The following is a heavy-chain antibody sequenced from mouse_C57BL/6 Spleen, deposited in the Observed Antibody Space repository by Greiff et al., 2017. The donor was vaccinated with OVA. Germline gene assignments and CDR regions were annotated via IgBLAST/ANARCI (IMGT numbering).Heavy chain of an antibody. CDR1: GFTFSSYG. J-gene: IGHJ2*01. CDR3: ASYDYDAGFDY. D-gene: IGHD2-4*01. CDR2: ISSGGSYT. Sequence: EVKLVESGGDLVKPGGSLTLSCAASGFTFSSYGMSWVRQTPDKRLEWVATISSGGSYTYYPDSVQGRFTISRDNAKNTLYLQMSSLKSEDTAMYYCASYDYDAGFDYWGQGTTLTVSS. V-gene: IGHV5-6*01.